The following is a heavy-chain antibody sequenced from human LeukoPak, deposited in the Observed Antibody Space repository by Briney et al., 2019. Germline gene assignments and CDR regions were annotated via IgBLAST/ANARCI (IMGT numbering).Heavy chain of an antibody. D-gene: IGHD6-13*01. CDR3: ASGRQLGY. J-gene: IGHJ4*02. Sequence: GGSLRLSCAASGFTFSNYWMSWVRQAPGKGLEWVANIKEDGSEKYYVDSVKGRFTISRDNARNSLYLQMNSLRVEDTAVYYCASGRQLGYWGQGTLVTVSS. CDR1: GFTFSNYW. V-gene: IGHV3-7*01. CDR2: IKEDGSEK.